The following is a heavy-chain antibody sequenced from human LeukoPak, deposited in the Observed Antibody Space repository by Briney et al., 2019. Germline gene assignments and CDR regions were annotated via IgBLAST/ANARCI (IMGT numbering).Heavy chain of an antibody. CDR2: IYSGGST. CDR3: SVWGSYRSEYYFDY. V-gene: IGHV3-53*01. D-gene: IGHD3-16*02. Sequence: GGSLRLSCAASGFTVSSNYMSWVRQAPGKGLEWVSVIYSGGSTYYADSVKGRFTISRDNSKNTLYLQMNSLRAEDTAVYYCSVWGSYRSEYYFDYWGQGTLVTVSS. CDR1: GFTVSSNY. J-gene: IGHJ4*02.